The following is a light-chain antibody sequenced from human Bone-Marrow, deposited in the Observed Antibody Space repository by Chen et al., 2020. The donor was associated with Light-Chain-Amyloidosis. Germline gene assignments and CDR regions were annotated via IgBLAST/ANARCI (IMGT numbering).Light chain of an antibody. CDR3: QVWDRSSDRPV. CDR2: DDI. Sequence: SYVLTHPSSVSVAPGQTATIACGGNNIGSTCVHWYQQTPGQAPLLVVYDDIDRPSGLSERLSCSDSGITATLTISRVEAGDEADYYCQVWDRSSDRPVFGGGTKLTVL. V-gene: IGLV3-21*02. CDR1: NIGSTC. J-gene: IGLJ3*02.